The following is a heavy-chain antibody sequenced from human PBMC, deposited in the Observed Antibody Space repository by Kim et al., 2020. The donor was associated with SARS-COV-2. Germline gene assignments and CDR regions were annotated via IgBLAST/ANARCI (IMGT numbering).Heavy chain of an antibody. V-gene: IGHV3-21*01. CDR2: ISTGSSSI. CDR3: ARDWATPGIGHPWYFDL. D-gene: IGHD6-13*01. J-gene: IGHJ2*01. CDR1: GFTFSSYS. Sequence: GGSLRLSCAASGFTFSSYSMNWVRQAPGKGLEWVSSISTGSSSIYYADSVKGRFTISRDNAKNSLYLQMNSLRAEDTAIYYCARDWATPGIGHPWYFDLWGRGTLVTVSS.